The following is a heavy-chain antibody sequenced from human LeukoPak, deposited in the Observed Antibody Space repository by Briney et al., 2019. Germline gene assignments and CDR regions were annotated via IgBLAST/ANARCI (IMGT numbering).Heavy chain of an antibody. D-gene: IGHD6-6*01. CDR1: GYTFTGYY. J-gene: IGHJ4*02. CDR3: ARDDDISPRHSQY. CDR2: INPNSGGT. V-gene: IGHV1-2*02. Sequence: ASVKVSCKTSGYTFTGYYMHWVRQAPGQGLEWMGWINPNSGGTNYAQKFQGRVTMTTDTSTSTAYMELRSLRSDDTAVYYCARDDDISPRHSQYWGQGTLVAVSS.